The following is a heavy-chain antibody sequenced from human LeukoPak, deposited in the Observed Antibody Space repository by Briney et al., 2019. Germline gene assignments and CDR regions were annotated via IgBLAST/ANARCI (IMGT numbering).Heavy chain of an antibody. Sequence: PGRSLRLSCAASGFTFSNYWMNWVRQAPGKGLEWVANIKEDGSEKYYVDSVKGRFTISRDNAKNSLYLQMNSLRADDTAVYYCARDRLRLGELPILNKKNNYFDYWGQGTLVTVSS. J-gene: IGHJ4*02. CDR3: ARDRLRLGELPILNKKNNYFDY. V-gene: IGHV3-7*01. CDR1: GFTFSNYW. D-gene: IGHD3-16*01. CDR2: IKEDGSEK.